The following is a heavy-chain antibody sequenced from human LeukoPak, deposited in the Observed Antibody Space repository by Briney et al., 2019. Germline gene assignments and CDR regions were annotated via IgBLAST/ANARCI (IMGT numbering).Heavy chain of an antibody. V-gene: IGHV1-3*01. CDR2: INAGNGNT. CDR1: GYTFTSYA. D-gene: IGHD1-7*01. J-gene: IGHJ6*02. Sequence: ASVKVSCKASGYTFTSYAMHWVRQAPGQRLEWMGWINAGNGNTRYSQKLQGRVTITRDTSANTVYMGLSSLRSGDTAVYYCARDDWNYKFTIHSYYYGMDVWGQGTTVTVSS. CDR3: ARDDWNYKFTIHSYYYGMDV.